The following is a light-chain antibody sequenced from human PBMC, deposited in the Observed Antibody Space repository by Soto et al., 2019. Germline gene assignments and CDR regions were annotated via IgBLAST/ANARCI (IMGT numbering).Light chain of an antibody. Sequence: EIVMTQSPATLSVSPGERATLSCRAGQSVSSNLAWYQQKPGQAPRLLIYGASTRATGIPARFSGSGSGTEFTITFSRLQSEDFAVYSCQQYNKWPRTLGQGTKV. J-gene: IGKJ1*01. CDR3: QQYNKWPRT. V-gene: IGKV3-15*01. CDR1: QSVSSN. CDR2: GAS.